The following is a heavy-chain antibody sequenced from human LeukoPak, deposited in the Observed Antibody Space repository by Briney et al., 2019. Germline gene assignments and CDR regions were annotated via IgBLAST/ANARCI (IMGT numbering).Heavy chain of an antibody. J-gene: IGHJ6*02. D-gene: IGHD2-2*02. CDR3: ARGPRQYQLLYYGDYYYYYGMDV. V-gene: IGHV1-8*01. Sequence: GASVKVSCKASGYTFTSYDINWLRQATGQGLEWMGWMNPNSGNTGYAQKFQGRVTMTRNTSISTAYMELSSLRSEDTAVYYCARGPRQYQLLYYGDYYYYYGMDVWGQGTTVTVSS. CDR2: MNPNSGNT. CDR1: GYTFTSYD.